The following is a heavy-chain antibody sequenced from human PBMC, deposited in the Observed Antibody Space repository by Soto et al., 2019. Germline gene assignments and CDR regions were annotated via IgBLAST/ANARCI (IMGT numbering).Heavy chain of an antibody. V-gene: IGHV3-30*03. CDR1: GFTFSSYS. Sequence: GGSLRLSCAASGFTFSSYSMNWVRQAPGKGLEWGAVISDDGSNKYYADSVKGRFTISRDNSKNTLYLQMNSLTVEDTAVYYCARDRMTTVTYIDYWGQGTLVTVSS. D-gene: IGHD4-17*01. CDR2: ISDDGSNK. J-gene: IGHJ4*02. CDR3: ARDRMTTVTYIDY.